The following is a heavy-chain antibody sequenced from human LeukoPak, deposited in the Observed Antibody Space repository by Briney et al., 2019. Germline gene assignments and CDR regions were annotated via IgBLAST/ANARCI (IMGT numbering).Heavy chain of an antibody. CDR3: ARDHYHKIHSVMVTAPDY. Sequence: ASVKVSCKASGYTFTGYYMHWVRLAPGQGLEWMGWINPNSGGTNYAQKFQGRVTMTRDTSTSTVYMELSSLRSEDTAVYYCARDHYHKIHSVMVTAPDYWGQGTLVIVSS. CDR2: INPNSGGT. CDR1: GYTFTGYY. V-gene: IGHV1-2*02. J-gene: IGHJ4*02. D-gene: IGHD2-21*02.